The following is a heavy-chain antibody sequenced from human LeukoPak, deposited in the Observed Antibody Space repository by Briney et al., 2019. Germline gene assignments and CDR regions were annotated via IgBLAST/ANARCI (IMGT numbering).Heavy chain of an antibody. D-gene: IGHD3-10*01. CDR2: IYPGDSEI. CDR3: ARTVKQTFFFEH. J-gene: IGHJ4*02. Sequence: GESLKISCQGSGYNFGSHWIGWVRQMPGKGLEWIGIIYPGDSEIRLTLSFQGQVTLSVDNSINTAYLQWSSLKASDAAMFYCARTVKQTFFFEHWGQGTPVSVSS. V-gene: IGHV5-51*01. CDR1: GYNFGSHW.